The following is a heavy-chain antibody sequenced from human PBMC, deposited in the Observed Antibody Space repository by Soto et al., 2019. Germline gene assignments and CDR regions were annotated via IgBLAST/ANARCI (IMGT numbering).Heavy chain of an antibody. CDR1: GFTFSNYA. CDR3: AKDSIGLGDYVLYS. V-gene: IGHV3-23*01. Sequence: DVQLLESGGGLVQPGGSLRLSCIASGFTFSNYAMCWVRQAPGEGLEWVATISGSGATTYYADSVQGRVTISRDNSMNTLYPQINSLPTGDTAIYYCAKDSIGLGDYVLYSWGQGTLVTVSS. CDR2: ISGSGATT. D-gene: IGHD4-17*01. J-gene: IGHJ5*02.